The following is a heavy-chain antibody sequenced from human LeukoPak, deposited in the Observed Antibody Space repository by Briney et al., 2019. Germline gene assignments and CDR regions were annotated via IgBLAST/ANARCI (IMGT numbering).Heavy chain of an antibody. V-gene: IGHV3-30*18. D-gene: IGHD1-26*01. CDR3: AKGQSGSYEHYFDY. CDR2: ISYDGSNK. J-gene: IGHJ4*02. CDR1: GFTFSSYG. Sequence: SGGSLRLSCAASGFTFSSYGMHWVRQAPGKGLEWVALISYDGSNKYYADSVKGRFTISRDNSKNTLYLQMNSLRAEDTAVYYCAKGQSGSYEHYFDYWGQGTLVTVSS.